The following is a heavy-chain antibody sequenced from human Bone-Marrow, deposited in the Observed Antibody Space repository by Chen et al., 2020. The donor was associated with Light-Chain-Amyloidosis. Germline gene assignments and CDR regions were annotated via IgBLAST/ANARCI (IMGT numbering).Heavy chain of an antibody. D-gene: IGHD5-12*01. J-gene: IGHJ6*02. V-gene: IGHV3-49*04. Sequence: VESWGGLVQPGRSLRLSCIGSGFTFGDYAMSWVRQAPGKGLEWVGFIRPKAYGGTTDYAASVKGRFTISRDDSKSIAYLQMNSLKTEDTALYYCTRDSLVASVRGMGVWGQGTTVIVSS. CDR2: IRPKAYGGTT. CDR3: TRDSLVASVRGMGV. CDR1: GFTFGDYA.